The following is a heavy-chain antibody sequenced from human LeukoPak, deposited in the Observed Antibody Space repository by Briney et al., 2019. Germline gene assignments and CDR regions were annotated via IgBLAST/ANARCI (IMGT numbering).Heavy chain of an antibody. V-gene: IGHV1-69*05. J-gene: IGHJ4*02. D-gene: IGHD6-19*01. CDR3: ARDQGSGFDY. CDR2: IIPIFGTA. CDR1: GGTFSSYA. Sequence: ASVKVSCKASGGTFSSYAISWVRQAPGQGREWMGGIIPIFGTANYAQKFQGRVTITTDESTSTAYMELSSLRSEDTAVYYCARDQGSGFDYWGQGTLVTVSS.